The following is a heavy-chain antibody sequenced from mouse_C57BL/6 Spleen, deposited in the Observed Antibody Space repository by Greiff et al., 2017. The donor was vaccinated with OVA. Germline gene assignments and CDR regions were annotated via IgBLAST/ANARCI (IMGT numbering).Heavy chain of an antibody. CDR3: TREDSSGVFDY. V-gene: IGHV5-9-1*02. CDR1: GFTFSSYA. Sequence: EVQGVESGAGLVKPGGSLKLSCAASGFTFSSYAMSWVRQTPEKRLEWVAYISSGGDYIYYADTVKGRFTISRDNARNTLYLQMSSLKSEDTAMYYCTREDSSGVFDYWGQGTTLTVSS. CDR2: ISSGGDYI. D-gene: IGHD3-2*02. J-gene: IGHJ2*01.